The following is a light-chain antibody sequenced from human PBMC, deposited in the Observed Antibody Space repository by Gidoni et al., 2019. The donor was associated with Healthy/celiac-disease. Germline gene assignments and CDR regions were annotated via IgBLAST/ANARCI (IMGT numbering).Light chain of an antibody. CDR3: QQYNNWPLLT. CDR2: GAS. V-gene: IGKV3-15*01. J-gene: IGKJ4*01. Sequence: EIVLTHSPATLSVPPGERATLSCRASQSVSSNLDWYQQKPGQAPRLLIYGASTRETGIPARFSGSGSGTEFTLTISSLQSEDFAVYYCQQYNNWPLLTFGGGTKVEIK. CDR1: QSVSSN.